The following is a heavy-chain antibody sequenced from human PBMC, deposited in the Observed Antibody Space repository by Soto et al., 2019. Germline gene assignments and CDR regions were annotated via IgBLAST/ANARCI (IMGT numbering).Heavy chain of an antibody. Sequence: GGSLRLSCTASGVTFSTFAMSWVRQAPGKGLEWVSAISGTGSSTYYADSVKGRFTISRDNSKNTLYLAMNSLRAEETAVYYCVRGLFRRAPGDKWGQGTLVTVSS. D-gene: IGHD3-10*01. CDR3: VRGLFRRAPGDK. J-gene: IGHJ4*02. CDR1: GVTFSTFA. CDR2: ISGTGSST. V-gene: IGHV3-23*01.